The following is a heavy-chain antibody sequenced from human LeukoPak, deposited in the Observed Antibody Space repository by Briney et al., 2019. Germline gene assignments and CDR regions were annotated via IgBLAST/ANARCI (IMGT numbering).Heavy chain of an antibody. V-gene: IGHV1-18*01. J-gene: IGHJ6*02. Sequence: ASVKVSCKASGYTFTSYGISWVRQAPGQGLEWMGWISAYNGNTNYAQKLQGRVTMTTDTSTSTAYMELRSLRSDDTAVYYCARDHRSYHYYYYGMDVWGQGTRSPSP. CDR2: ISAYNGNT. CDR1: GYTFTSYG. D-gene: IGHD1-26*01. CDR3: ARDHRSYHYYYYGMDV.